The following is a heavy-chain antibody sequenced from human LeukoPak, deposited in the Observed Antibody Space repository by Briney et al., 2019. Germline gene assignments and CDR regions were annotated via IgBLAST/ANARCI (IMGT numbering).Heavy chain of an antibody. V-gene: IGHV4-59*11. CDR3: ARVMGDLASLYHMDV. D-gene: IGHD3-16*01. Sequence: SQTLSLTRTVSAGSISGPYCSWVRQPPGNELEWIGDVYYSGSTHQNPSLKSRVTISVDTSKNQFSLKLRSVAAADTAVYYCARVMGDLASLYHMDVWGKGTTVTVSS. CDR2: VYYSGST. J-gene: IGHJ6*03. CDR1: AGSISGPY.